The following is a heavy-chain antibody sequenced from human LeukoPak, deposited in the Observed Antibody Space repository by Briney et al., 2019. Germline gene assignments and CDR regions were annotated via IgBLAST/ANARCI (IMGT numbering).Heavy chain of an antibody. CDR1: WFTFEDYA. D-gene: IGHD3-9*01. CDR2: ISWNSGSI. J-gene: IGHJ4*02. Sequence: GRSLRLSCAASWFTFEDYAMHWVRHAPGKGLEWVSGISWNSGSIGYADSVKGRFTISRDNANNSLYLQMNSLRAEDTAVYYCARVTRSVSDSDYWGQGTLVTVSS. V-gene: IGHV3-9*01. CDR3: ARVTRSVSDSDY.